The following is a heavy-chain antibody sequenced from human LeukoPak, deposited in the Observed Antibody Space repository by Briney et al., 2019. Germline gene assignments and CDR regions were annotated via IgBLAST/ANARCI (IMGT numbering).Heavy chain of an antibody. V-gene: IGHV1-18*01. CDR3: ARHSPELRWSQGFDY. CDR2: ISAYNGNT. CDR1: GYTFTSYG. D-gene: IGHD4-23*01. J-gene: IGHJ4*02. Sequence: ASVKVSCKASGYTFTSYGISWVRQAPGQGLEWMGWISAYNGNTNYAQKLQGRVTMTTDTSTSTACMELRSLRSDDTAVYYCARHSPELRWSQGFDYWGQGTLVTVSS.